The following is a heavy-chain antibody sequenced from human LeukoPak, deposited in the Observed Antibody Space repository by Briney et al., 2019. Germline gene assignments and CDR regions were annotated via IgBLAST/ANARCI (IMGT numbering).Heavy chain of an antibody. V-gene: IGHV3-11*04. CDR2: ISSSGSTI. CDR3: ARAGPYYYDSSGYYSLDY. Sequence: GGSLRLSCAASGFTFSDYYMSWIRQAPGKGLEWVSYISSSGSTIYYADSAKGRFTISRDNAKNSLYLQMNSLRAEDTAVYYCARAGPYYYDSSGYYSLDYWGQGTLVTVSS. J-gene: IGHJ4*02. CDR1: GFTFSDYY. D-gene: IGHD3-22*01.